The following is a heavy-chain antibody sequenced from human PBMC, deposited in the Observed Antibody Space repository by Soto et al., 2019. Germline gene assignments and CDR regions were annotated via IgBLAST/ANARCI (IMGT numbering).Heavy chain of an antibody. D-gene: IGHD2-2*01. V-gene: IGHV1-18*01. CDR1: GYTFTSYG. CDR2: ISAYNGNT. Sequence: GASVKVSCKASGYTFTSYGISWVRQAPGQGLEWMGWISAYNGNTNYAQKLQGRVTMTTDTSTSTAYMELRSLRSDDTAVYYCARESEGEYQLPHFDYWGQGTLVTVSS. J-gene: IGHJ4*02. CDR3: ARESEGEYQLPHFDY.